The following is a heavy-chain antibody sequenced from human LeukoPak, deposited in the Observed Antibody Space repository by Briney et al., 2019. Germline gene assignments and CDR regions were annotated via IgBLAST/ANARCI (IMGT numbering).Heavy chain of an antibody. J-gene: IGHJ5*02. CDR2: IYSSGGT. CDR3: ARDSGTTGEVKFDP. CDR1: GGSISSYY. Sequence: SETLSLTCTVSGGSISSYYWSWIRQPAGKGLEWIGRIYSSGGTDYNPSLKSRVIMSVDTSKNHLSLKLTSVTAADTAVYYCARDSGTTGEVKFDPWGQGILVTVSS. V-gene: IGHV4-4*07. D-gene: IGHD3-10*01.